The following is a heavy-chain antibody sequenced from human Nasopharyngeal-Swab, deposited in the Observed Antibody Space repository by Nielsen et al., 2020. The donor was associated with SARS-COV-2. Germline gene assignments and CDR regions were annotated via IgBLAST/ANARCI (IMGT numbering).Heavy chain of an antibody. D-gene: IGHD6-6*01. CDR3: ARGGAGVVASPVLGLGPFYYYHFMDV. V-gene: IGHV4-34*01. CDR2: VNHGGGT. CDR1: GGSFSGHQ. Sequence: SETLSLTCAVYGGSFSGHQWSWVRQTPGKGLEWIGEVNHGGGTNYNPSLESRVTISVATSKNQFSLKLTSVTAADTAVYYCARGGAGVVASPVLGLGPFYYYHFMDVWGQGTTVTVSS. J-gene: IGHJ6*03.